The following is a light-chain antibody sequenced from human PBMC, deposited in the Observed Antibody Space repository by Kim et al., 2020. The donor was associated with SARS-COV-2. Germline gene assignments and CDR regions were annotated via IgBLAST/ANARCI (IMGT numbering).Light chain of an antibody. CDR1: KLGDKY. CDR3: QAWDSSTAYV. Sequence: SYELTQPPSVSVSPGQTASITCSGDKLGDKYACWYQQKPGQSPVMVIYQDSKRPSGIPERFSGSNSGNTATLTISGTQAMDEADYYCQAWDSSTAYVVGGGTQMT. CDR2: QDS. J-gene: IGLJ2*01. V-gene: IGLV3-1*01.